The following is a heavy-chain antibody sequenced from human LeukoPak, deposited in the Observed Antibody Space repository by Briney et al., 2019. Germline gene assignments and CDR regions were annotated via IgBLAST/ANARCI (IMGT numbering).Heavy chain of an antibody. Sequence: SETLSLTCAVYGGSFSGYYWSWIRQPPGKGLEWIGEINHGGSTKYNPSLKSRVTISVDTSKNQFSLELSSVTAADTAVYYCARHGITYYYGSGTRWFDPWGQGTQVTVSS. CDR3: ARHGITYYYGSGTRWFDP. CDR1: GGSFSGYY. V-gene: IGHV4-34*01. J-gene: IGHJ5*02. CDR2: INHGGST. D-gene: IGHD3-10*01.